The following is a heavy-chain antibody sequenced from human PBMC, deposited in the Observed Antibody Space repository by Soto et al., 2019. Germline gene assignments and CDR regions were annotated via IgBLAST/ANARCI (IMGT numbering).Heavy chain of an antibody. J-gene: IGHJ6*02. Sequence: SETLSLTCAVSGGSISSGGYSWSWIRQPPGKGLEWIGYIYHSGSTYYNPSLKSRVTISVDRSKNQFSLKLSSVTAADTAVYYCAREGRDRANYYYGMDVWGQGTTVTVSS. D-gene: IGHD2-15*01. CDR3: AREGRDRANYYYGMDV. V-gene: IGHV4-30-2*01. CDR1: GGSISSGGYS. CDR2: IYHSGST.